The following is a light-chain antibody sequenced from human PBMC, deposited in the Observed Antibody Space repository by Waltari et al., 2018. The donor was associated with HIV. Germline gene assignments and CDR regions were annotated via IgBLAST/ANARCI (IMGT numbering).Light chain of an antibody. V-gene: IGKV2-28*01. Sequence: DIVMTQSPLSLPVTPGEPASISCRSSQSLLHSNGYNYLDWYLQKPGQSPHLLIYLGSNRASGVPDRFSGSGSGTDVTLKISRVEAEDVGVYYCMQALQTRWTFGQGTKVEIK. CDR2: LGS. CDR1: QSLLHSNGYNY. J-gene: IGKJ1*01. CDR3: MQALQTRWT.